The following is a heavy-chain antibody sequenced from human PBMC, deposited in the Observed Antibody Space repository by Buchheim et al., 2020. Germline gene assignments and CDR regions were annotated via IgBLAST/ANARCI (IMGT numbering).Heavy chain of an antibody. CDR3: ARIDSSSWKDYFDY. CDR2: IQSSGST. D-gene: IGHD6-13*01. Sequence: QLQLQESGPGLVKPSETLSPTCTVSGGPITNTIYYWGWIRQPPGKGVEWIGSIQSSGSTSYSPSLKSRVTISVDTSKNQFSLKLSLVTAANTAVYYCARIDSSSWKDYFDYWGQGTL. CDR1: GGPITNTIYY. V-gene: IGHV4-39*01. J-gene: IGHJ4*02.